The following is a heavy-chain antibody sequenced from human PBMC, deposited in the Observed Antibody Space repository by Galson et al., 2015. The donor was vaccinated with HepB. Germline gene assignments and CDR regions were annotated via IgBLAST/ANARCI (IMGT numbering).Heavy chain of an antibody. CDR3: ARVPIAPRHWLDP. CDR1: GGSIRSVTYY. J-gene: IGHJ5*02. V-gene: IGHV4-31*11. Sequence: TLSLTCAVSGGSIRSVTYYWSWIRQHPGKGLEYIGYIHPSGSTYYSPSLKSRVTISVDTSKDQFSLELSSVTAADTAVYYCARVPIAPRHWLDPWGQGTLVTVSS. CDR2: IHPSGST. D-gene: IGHD6-6*01.